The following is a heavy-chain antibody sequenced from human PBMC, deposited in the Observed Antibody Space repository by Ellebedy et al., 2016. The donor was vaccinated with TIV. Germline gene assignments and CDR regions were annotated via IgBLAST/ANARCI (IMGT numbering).Heavy chain of an antibody. CDR3: ASGYDYVGYFQH. CDR1: GFTLSTYA. CDR2: IKQDGSEK. Sequence: GESLKISXAASGFTLSTYAMTWVRQAPGKGLEWVANIKQDGSEKYCVDSVRGRFTISRDNAKNSLYLQMNSLGAEDTAVYYCASGYDYVGYFQHWGQGTLVTVSS. J-gene: IGHJ1*01. V-gene: IGHV3-7*03. D-gene: IGHD5-12*01.